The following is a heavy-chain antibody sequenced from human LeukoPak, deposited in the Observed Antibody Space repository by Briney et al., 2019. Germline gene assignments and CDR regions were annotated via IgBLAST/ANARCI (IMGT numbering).Heavy chain of an antibody. D-gene: IGHD3-10*01. CDR2: IYISGST. CDR3: ARDTYYGSGNYGKYNWFDP. V-gene: IGHV4-4*07. J-gene: IGHJ5*02. CDR1: GGSISSYY. Sequence: PSETLSLTCTVSGGSISSYYWSWIRQTAGKGLEWIGHIYISGSTNYNPSLKSRVTMSLDTSKNQFSLKLSSVTAADTAVYYCARDTYYGSGNYGKYNWFDPWGQGTLVTVSS.